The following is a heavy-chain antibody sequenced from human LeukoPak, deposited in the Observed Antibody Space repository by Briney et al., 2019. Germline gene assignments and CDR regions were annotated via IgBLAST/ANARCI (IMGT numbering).Heavy chain of an antibody. Sequence: MASETLSLTCTVSGGSISSGSYYWSWIRQPAGKGLEWIGRIYTSGSTNYNPSLKSRVTISVDTSKNQFSLKLSSVTAADTAVYYCARFVPANSHFDYWGQGTLVTVSS. CDR1: GGSISSGSYY. V-gene: IGHV4-61*02. CDR3: ARFVPANSHFDY. CDR2: IYTSGST. D-gene: IGHD2-2*01. J-gene: IGHJ4*02.